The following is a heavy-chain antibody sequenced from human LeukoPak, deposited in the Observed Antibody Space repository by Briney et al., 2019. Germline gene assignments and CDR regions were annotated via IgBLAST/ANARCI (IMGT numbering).Heavy chain of an antibody. CDR2: VWYDGCKR. D-gene: IGHD3-10*01. V-gene: IGHV3-33*01. CDR3: ARDGKGFGELLY. CDR1: GFTFSSFD. J-gene: IGHJ4*02. Sequence: GGSLRLSCAASGFTFSSFDMHWVRQAPGKGLEWVVIVWYDGCKRYYADSVKGRFTNSRDDSKNTLYLQMNSLRAEDTAVYYCARDGKGFGELLYWGQGTLVTVSS.